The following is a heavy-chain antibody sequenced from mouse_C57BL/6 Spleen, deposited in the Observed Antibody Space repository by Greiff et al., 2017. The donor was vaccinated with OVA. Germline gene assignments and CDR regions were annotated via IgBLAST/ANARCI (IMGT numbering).Heavy chain of an antibody. CDR3: ARGGYFDV. J-gene: IGHJ1*03. Sequence: QVQLQQSGPELVKPGASVKISCKASGYAFSSSWMNWVKQRPGKGLEWIGRIYPGDGDTKYNGKFKGKATLTADKSSSTAYMQLSSLTSEDSAVYFCARGGYFDVWGTGTTVTVSS. V-gene: IGHV1-82*01. CDR2: IYPGDGDT. CDR1: GYAFSSSW.